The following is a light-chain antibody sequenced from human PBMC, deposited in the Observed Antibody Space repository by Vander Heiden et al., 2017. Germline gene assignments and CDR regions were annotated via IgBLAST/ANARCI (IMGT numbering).Light chain of an antibody. CDR3: STYAGSNEV. J-gene: IGLJ3*02. CDR1: SSDVGGYNS. Sequence: VTISCTGPSSDVGGYNSVSWYQQHPGKAPTLMIYEGSKRPSGVPDRFSGSKSGNTATLTVSVPQAEDEADYYCSTYAGSNEVFGGGTKLTVL. V-gene: IGLV2-8*01. CDR2: EGS.